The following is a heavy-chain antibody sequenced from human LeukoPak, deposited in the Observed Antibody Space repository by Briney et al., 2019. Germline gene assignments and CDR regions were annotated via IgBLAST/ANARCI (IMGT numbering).Heavy chain of an antibody. D-gene: IGHD3-16*01. V-gene: IGHV4-59*01. CDR1: GGSISSYY. J-gene: IGHJ4*02. Sequence: SETLSLTCTVSGGSISSYYWSWIRQPPGKGLEWIGYIYSSGSTDYNPSLKSRVTISVDTSKSQFSLKLSSVTAADTAIYYCARDPSTLYFDYWGQAALVTVSS. CDR3: ARDPSTLYFDY. CDR2: IYSSGST.